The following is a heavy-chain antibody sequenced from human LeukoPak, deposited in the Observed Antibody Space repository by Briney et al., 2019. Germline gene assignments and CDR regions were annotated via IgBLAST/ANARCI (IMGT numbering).Heavy chain of an antibody. Sequence: PGGSLRLSCAASGFTFSTYGMSWVRQAPGKGLEWVSGISGGGGSTYYAESVKGRFTISRDNSKNTLYLQMNSLRAEDTAVYYCARVPSGSYYYGSGSYLSDWGQGTLVTVSS. D-gene: IGHD3-10*01. J-gene: IGHJ4*02. CDR3: ARVPSGSYYYGSGSYLSD. CDR1: GFTFSTYG. V-gene: IGHV3-23*01. CDR2: ISGGGGST.